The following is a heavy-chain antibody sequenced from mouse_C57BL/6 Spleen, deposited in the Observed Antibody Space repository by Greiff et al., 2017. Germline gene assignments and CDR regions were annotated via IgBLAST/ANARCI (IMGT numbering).Heavy chain of an antibody. CDR1: GYTFTDYN. J-gene: IGHJ4*01. Sequence: VQLQQSGPELVKPGASVKMSCKASGYTFTDYNMHWVKQSHGKSLEWIGYINPNNGGTSYNQKFKGKATLTVNKSSSTAYMELRSLTSEDSAVYYCARGPYYGSSYYAMDYWGQGTSVTVSS. D-gene: IGHD1-1*01. CDR2: INPNNGGT. V-gene: IGHV1-22*01. CDR3: ARGPYYGSSYYAMDY.